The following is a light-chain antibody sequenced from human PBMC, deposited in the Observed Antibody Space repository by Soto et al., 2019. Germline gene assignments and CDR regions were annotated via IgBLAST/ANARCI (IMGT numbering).Light chain of an antibody. CDR1: SSDVGGYNY. V-gene: IGLV2-14*01. CDR2: EVS. J-gene: IGLJ1*01. CDR3: SSYTSSSTPYV. Sequence: QSALTQPASVSGSPGQSITISCTGTSSDVGGYNYVSWHQQHPGKAPKLMIYEVSNRPSGVSNRFSGSKSGNTASLTISGLQAEDEADYYCSSYTSSSTPYVFGPGTKVTVL.